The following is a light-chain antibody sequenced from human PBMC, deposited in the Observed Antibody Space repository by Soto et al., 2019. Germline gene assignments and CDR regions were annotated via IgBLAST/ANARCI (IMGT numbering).Light chain of an antibody. CDR1: SGHSSYA. J-gene: IGLJ3*02. V-gene: IGLV4-69*01. CDR2: LNSDGSH. CDR3: QTWGPGYWV. Sequence: QLVLTQSPSASASPGASVKLTCTLSSGHSSYAIAWYQQQPEKGPRYLMKLNSDGSHTKGDGIPDRFSGSSSGAERYLTISSLQSEDEADYYCQTWGPGYWVFGGGTKLTVL.